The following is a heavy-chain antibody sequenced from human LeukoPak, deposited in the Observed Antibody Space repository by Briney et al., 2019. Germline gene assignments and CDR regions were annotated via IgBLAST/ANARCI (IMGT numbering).Heavy chain of an antibody. J-gene: IGHJ4*02. Sequence: GGSLRLSCAASGFTFSSYAMHWVRQAPGKGLEWVAVISYDGSNKYYADSVKGRFTISRDSSKNTLYLQMNSLRAEDTAVYYCAREDKSRRFVVPAARLLGYWGQGTLVTVSS. CDR2: ISYDGSNK. D-gene: IGHD2-2*01. CDR3: AREDKSRRFVVPAARLLGY. V-gene: IGHV3-30*04. CDR1: GFTFSSYA.